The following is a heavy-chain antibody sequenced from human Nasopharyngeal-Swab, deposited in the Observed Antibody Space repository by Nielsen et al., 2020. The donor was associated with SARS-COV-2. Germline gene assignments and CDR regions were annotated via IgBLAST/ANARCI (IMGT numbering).Heavy chain of an antibody. D-gene: IGHD3-10*01. Sequence: WVRQAPGQGLEWMGGIIPIFGTANYAQKFQGRVTITADESTSTAYMELSSLRSEDTAVYCCAREGYYGSGSYAPFDYWGQGTLVTVSS. J-gene: IGHJ4*02. CDR2: IIPIFGTA. CDR3: AREGYYGSGSYAPFDY. V-gene: IGHV1-69*01.